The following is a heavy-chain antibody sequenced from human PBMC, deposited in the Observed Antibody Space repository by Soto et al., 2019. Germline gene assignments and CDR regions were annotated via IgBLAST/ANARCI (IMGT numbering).Heavy chain of an antibody. CDR2: INHSGST. D-gene: IGHD3-3*01. CDR3: ARVERNYYFDY. V-gene: IGHV4-34*01. CDR1: GGSFSGYY. J-gene: IGHJ4*02. Sequence: PSEALSLTCAVYGGSFSGYYWSWIRQPPGKGLEWIGEINHSGSTNYNPSLKSRVTISVDTSKNQFSLKLSSVTVADTAVYYCARVERNYYFDYWGQGTLVTVSS.